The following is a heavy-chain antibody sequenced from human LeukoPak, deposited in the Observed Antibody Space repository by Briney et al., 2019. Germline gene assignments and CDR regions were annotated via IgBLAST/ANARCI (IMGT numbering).Heavy chain of an antibody. Sequence: PSDTLSLTCTVSGGSISSYYWSWIRQPPGKGLEWIGHIYYSGSTNYNPSLKSRVTISVDTSKNQFSLKLSSVTAADTAVYYCARLRLGVGSGFDIWGQGTMVTVSS. CDR2: IYYSGST. D-gene: IGHD3-16*01. CDR1: GGSISSYY. CDR3: ARLRLGVGSGFDI. J-gene: IGHJ3*02. V-gene: IGHV4-59*08.